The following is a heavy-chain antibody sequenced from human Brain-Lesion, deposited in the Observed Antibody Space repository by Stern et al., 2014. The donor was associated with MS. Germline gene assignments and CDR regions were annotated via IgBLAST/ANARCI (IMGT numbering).Heavy chain of an antibody. V-gene: IGHV4-30-4*01. CDR3: ARGESSRYYYYFDY. CDR1: GDSISSGDNY. J-gene: IGHJ4*02. D-gene: IGHD3-22*01. Sequence: QLQLQESGPGLVKPSPTLSLTCNVSGDSISSGDNYWSWIRQSPGKGLEWIGYIYYIGSTFSNPSLKSRVTISVDTSQNQFSLRLSSVTAADTAVYYCARGESSRYYYYFDYWGQGTLVTVSS. CDR2: IYYIGST.